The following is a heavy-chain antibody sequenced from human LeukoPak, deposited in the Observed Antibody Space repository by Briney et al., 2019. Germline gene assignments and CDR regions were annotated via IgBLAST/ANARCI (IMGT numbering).Heavy chain of an antibody. D-gene: IGHD3-22*01. CDR2: IYYSGST. V-gene: IGHV4-39*01. CDR3: ARRGAITMIVGGYFDH. J-gene: IGHJ4*02. Sequence: SETLSLTCTVSGGSISSSSYYWGWIRQPPGKGLEWIGSIYYSGSTYYSPSLKSRVTISVDTSKNQFSLKLSSVTAADTAVYYCARRGAITMIVGGYFDHWGQGTLVTVSS. CDR1: GGSISSSSYY.